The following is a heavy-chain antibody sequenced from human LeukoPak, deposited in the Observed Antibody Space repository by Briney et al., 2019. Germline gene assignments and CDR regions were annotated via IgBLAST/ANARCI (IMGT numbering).Heavy chain of an antibody. CDR3: ARGGGDVTTMVRGVIIMGYNWFDP. D-gene: IGHD3-10*01. CDR1: GGTFSSYA. CDR2: IIPILGIA. J-gene: IGHJ5*02. Sequence: SVKVSCKASGGTFSSYAISWVRQAPGQGLEWMGRIIPILGIANYAQKFQGRVTMTTDTSTSTAYMELRSLRSDDTAVYYCARGGGDVTTMVRGVIIMGYNWFDPWGQGTLVTVSS. V-gene: IGHV1-69*04.